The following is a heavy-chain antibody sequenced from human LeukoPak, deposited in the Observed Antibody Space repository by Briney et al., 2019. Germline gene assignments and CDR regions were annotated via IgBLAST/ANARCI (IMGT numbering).Heavy chain of an antibody. CDR2: ISSSSSYI. Sequence: PGGSLRLSCAASGFTFSSYSMNWVRQAPGKGLEWVSSISSSSSYIYYADSVKGRFTISRDNAKNSLYLQMNSLRAEDTAVYYCARLGYSSGWYQRNSEYYMDVWGKGTTVTISS. V-gene: IGHV3-21*01. D-gene: IGHD6-19*01. CDR3: ARLGYSSGWYQRNSEYYMDV. J-gene: IGHJ6*03. CDR1: GFTFSSYS.